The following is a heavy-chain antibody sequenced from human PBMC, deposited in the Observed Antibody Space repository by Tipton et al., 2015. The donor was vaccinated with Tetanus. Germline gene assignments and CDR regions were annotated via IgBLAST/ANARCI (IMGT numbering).Heavy chain of an antibody. CDR1: GGSINSGGYY. J-gene: IGHJ4*02. CDR2: IYFSGST. V-gene: IGHV4-31*02. Sequence: LRLSCTVSGGSINSGGYYWSWIRQHPGKGLEWIGDIYFSGSTYYNPSLNSRVTISVDTSKNHFSLKLNSVTAADTAVYYCARDQARGARGWNYFDYWGQGTQVTVSS. D-gene: IGHD1-26*01. CDR3: ARDQARGARGWNYFDY.